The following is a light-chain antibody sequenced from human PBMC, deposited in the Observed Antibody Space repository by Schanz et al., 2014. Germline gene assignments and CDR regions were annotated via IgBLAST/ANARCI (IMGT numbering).Light chain of an antibody. CDR3: QHYDRYSGT. CDR2: KAS. Sequence: IQMTQSPSTLSASVGDRVTITCRASESISNWLAWYQQKSRKAPKLLIYKASILHSGVPSRFSGSGSGTEFTLTISSLQPDDSATYYCQHYDRYSGTFGQGTKVEIK. J-gene: IGKJ1*01. CDR1: ESISNW. V-gene: IGKV1-5*03.